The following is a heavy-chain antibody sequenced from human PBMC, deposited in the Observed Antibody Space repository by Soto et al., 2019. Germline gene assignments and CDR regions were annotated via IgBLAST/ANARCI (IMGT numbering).Heavy chain of an antibody. CDR3: ARFNWYFDL. CDR2: IYYSGST. Sequence: SDTVSLTCTVSGGSISSGDYYWSWIRQPPGKGLEWIGYIYYSGSTNYNPSLKSRVTISVDTSKNRCSLKLSSVTAADKAVYYCARFNWYFDLWGRGTRVNVS. CDR1: GGSISSGDYY. J-gene: IGHJ2*01. V-gene: IGHV4-30-4*02.